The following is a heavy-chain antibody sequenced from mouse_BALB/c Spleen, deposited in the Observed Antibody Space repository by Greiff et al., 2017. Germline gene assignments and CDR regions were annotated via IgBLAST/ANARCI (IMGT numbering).Heavy chain of an antibody. D-gene: IGHD2-2*01. V-gene: IGHV5-4*02. CDR2: ISDGGSYT. CDR1: GFTFSDYY. CDR3: ARGYDVRYFDY. Sequence: KLVESGGGLVKPGGSLKLSCAASGFTFSDYYMYWVRQTPEKRLEWVATISDGGSYTYYPDSVKGRFTISRDNAKNNLYLQMSSLKSEDTAMYYCARGYDVRYFDYWGQGTTLTVSS. J-gene: IGHJ2*01.